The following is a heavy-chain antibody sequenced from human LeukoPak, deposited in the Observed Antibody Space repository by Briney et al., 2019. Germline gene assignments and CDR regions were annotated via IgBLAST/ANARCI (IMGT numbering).Heavy chain of an antibody. D-gene: IGHD6-13*01. CDR1: RFTFSSYW. V-gene: IGHV3-7*01. CDR3: ASPGYSSSWPYYYGMDV. J-gene: IGHJ6*02. Sequence: GGSLRLSCAASRFTFSSYWMSWVRQAPGKGLEWVANIKQDGSEKYYVDSVKGRFTISRDNAKNSLYLQMNSLRAEDTAMYYCASPGYSSSWPYYYGMDVWGQGTTVTVSS. CDR2: IKQDGSEK.